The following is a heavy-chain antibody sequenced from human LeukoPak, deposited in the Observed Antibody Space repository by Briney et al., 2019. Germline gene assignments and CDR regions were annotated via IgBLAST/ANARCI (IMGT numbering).Heavy chain of an antibody. CDR1: GGSISSYY. V-gene: IGHV4-59*01. J-gene: IGHJ4*02. CDR2: IYYIGRT. Sequence: SETLSLTCTVSGGSISSYYWTWIRQPPGKGLEWIGYIYYIGRTNYNPSLKSRVTISVDTSKNQFSLRLSSVTAADTAVYYCARADYGDYVTFDYWGQGTLVTVSS. D-gene: IGHD4-17*01. CDR3: ARADYGDYVTFDY.